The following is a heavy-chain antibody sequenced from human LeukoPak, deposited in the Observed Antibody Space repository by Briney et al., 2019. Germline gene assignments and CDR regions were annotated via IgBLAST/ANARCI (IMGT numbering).Heavy chain of an antibody. Sequence: GESLQISSKGSAYSFTNYWIGWVRPMPGKGREWMGIIYPGDSDTRYSPRYSPSFQGQVTISADKSISTAYLQWSSLKASDTAIYYCARRRAVAGTYYFDYWGQGTLVTVSS. D-gene: IGHD6-19*01. V-gene: IGHV5-51*01. CDR1: AYSFTNYW. J-gene: IGHJ4*02. CDR2: IYPGDSDTRYSP. CDR3: ARRRAVAGTYYFDY.